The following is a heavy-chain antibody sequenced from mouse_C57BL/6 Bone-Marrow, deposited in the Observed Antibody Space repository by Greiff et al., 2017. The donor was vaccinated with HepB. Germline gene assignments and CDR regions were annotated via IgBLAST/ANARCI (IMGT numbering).Heavy chain of an antibody. V-gene: IGHV14-1*01. Sequence: VQLKESGAELVRPGASVKLSCTASGFNIKDYYMHWVKQRPEQGLEWIGRIDPEDGDTEYAPKFQGKGTMTADTSSNTAYLQLSSLTSEDTAVYYCTTPPIYYDYPYAMDYWGQGTSVTVSS. CDR1: GFNIKDYY. D-gene: IGHD2-4*01. CDR3: TTPPIYYDYPYAMDY. J-gene: IGHJ4*01. CDR2: IDPEDGDT.